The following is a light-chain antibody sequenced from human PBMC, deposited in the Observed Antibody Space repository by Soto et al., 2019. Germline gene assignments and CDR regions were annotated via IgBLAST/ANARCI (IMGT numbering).Light chain of an antibody. CDR1: QSVSSSY. CDR2: GAS. Sequence: ILLTQSPSTLSLSPGERATLSCRASQSVSSSYLAWYQQNPGQAPRLLIYGASSRATGIPDRFSGSGSGTDFTLTISRLEPEDFAVYYCQQYGSSPWTFGQGTKVDIK. CDR3: QQYGSSPWT. J-gene: IGKJ1*01. V-gene: IGKV3-20*01.